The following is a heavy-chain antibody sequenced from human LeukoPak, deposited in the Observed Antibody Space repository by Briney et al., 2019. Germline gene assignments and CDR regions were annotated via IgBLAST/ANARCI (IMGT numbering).Heavy chain of an antibody. D-gene: IGHD3-3*01. CDR3: AKFPLTIFGVVIISSSRYMDV. V-gene: IGHV3-23*01. J-gene: IGHJ6*03. CDR1: GLTFSSYA. CDR2: ISGSGGST. Sequence: PGGSLRLSCAASGLTFSSYAMSWVRQAPGKGLEWVSAISGSGGSTYYADSVKGRFTISRDNSKNTLYLQMNSLRAEDTAVYYCAKFPLTIFGVVIISSSRYMDVWGKGTTVTVSS.